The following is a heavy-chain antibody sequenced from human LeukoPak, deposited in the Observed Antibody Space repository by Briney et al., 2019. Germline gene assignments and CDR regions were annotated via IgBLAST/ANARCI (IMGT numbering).Heavy chain of an antibody. Sequence: ASVKVSCKASGHTFTSYGISWVRQAPGQGLEWMGWISACNGNTNYAQKLQGRVTMTTDTSTSKAYMGLRSLTSDDTAVYYCARARARAFDIWGQGTMVTVSS. CDR2: ISACNGNT. CDR1: GHTFTSYG. V-gene: IGHV1-18*01. J-gene: IGHJ3*02. CDR3: ARARARAFDI.